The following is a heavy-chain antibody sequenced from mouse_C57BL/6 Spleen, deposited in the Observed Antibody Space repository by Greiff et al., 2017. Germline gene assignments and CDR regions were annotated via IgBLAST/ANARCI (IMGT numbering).Heavy chain of an antibody. Sequence: SGAELVRPGASVKLSCKASGYTFTDYYINWVKQRPGQGLEWIARIYPGSGNTYYNEKFKGKATLTAEKSSSTAYMQLSSLTSEDSAVYFCARAPFYYGSSAFDYWGQGTTLTVSS. V-gene: IGHV1-76*01. CDR3: ARAPFYYGSSAFDY. D-gene: IGHD1-1*01. CDR2: IYPGSGNT. J-gene: IGHJ2*01. CDR1: GYTFTDYY.